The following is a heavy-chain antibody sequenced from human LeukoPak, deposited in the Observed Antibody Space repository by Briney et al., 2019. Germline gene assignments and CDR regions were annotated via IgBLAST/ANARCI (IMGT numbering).Heavy chain of an antibody. Sequence: PGGSLRLSCAASGFTFSRFWMSWVRQAPGKGLEWVANIKQDGSEKYYVDSVKGRFTISRDNAENTVFLQMNSLRAEDSAVYYCARDLAAWDVWGKGATVTVSS. CDR2: IKQDGSEK. CDR1: GFTFSRFW. V-gene: IGHV3-7*01. CDR3: ARDLAAWDV. J-gene: IGHJ6*04.